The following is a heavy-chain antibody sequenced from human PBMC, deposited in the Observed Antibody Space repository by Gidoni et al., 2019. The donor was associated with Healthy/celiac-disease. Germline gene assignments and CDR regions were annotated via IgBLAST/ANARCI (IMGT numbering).Heavy chain of an antibody. D-gene: IGHD1-26*01. J-gene: IGHJ3*02. V-gene: IGHV3-21*01. CDR2: ISSSSSYI. CDR1: GFTFSSYS. Sequence: EVQLVESGGGLVKPGGSLRLSCAASGFTFSSYSMNWVRQAPGKGLEWVSSISSSSSYIYYADSVKGRFTISRDNAKNSLYLQMNSLRAEDTAVYYCARWAVGRGAKDIWGQGTMVTVFS. CDR3: ARWAVGRGAKDI.